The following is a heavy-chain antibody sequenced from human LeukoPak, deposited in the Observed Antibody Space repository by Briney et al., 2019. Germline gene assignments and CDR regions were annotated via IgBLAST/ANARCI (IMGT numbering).Heavy chain of an antibody. V-gene: IGHV4-38-2*02. CDR1: GYSITSGYY. CDR2: ISHSGST. Sequence: SETLSLTCTLSGYSITSGYYWGWIRQPPGKGLEWIGSISHSGSTFSNPSLKSRVTMSLDTSKNQFSLKLTSVTAADTAVYYCAKQVGGGYYYNYMDVWVKGTTVTVSS. D-gene: IGHD6-6*01. J-gene: IGHJ6*03. CDR3: AKQVGGGYYYNYMDV.